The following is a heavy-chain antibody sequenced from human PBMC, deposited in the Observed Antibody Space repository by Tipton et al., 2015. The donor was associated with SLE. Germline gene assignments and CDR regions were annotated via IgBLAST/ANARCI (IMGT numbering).Heavy chain of an antibody. D-gene: IGHD3-9*01. CDR2: IYTSGST. CDR1: SGSISNYY. V-gene: IGHV4-4*07. Sequence: TLSLTCTVSSGSISNYYWSWIRQPAGKGLEWIGRIYTSGSTNYNPSLKSRVTMSVDTSKNQFSLKLRSVTAADTAVYYCATQHYDILTGYSHWYFDLWGRGTLVTVSS. J-gene: IGHJ2*01. CDR3: ATQHYDILTGYSHWYFDL.